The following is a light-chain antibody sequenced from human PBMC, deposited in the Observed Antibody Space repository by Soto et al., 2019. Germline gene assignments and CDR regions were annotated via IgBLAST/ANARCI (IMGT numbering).Light chain of an antibody. CDR2: GAS. Sequence: EIRMTQFPATLSASPGGGATLSCRASQSVSNNYLAWYQQKPGQAPRLLIYGASNRATGIPDRFSASGSGTDFTLTISDVQPEDFALYYCHQRQSWPRTFGQGTKVDI. J-gene: IGKJ1*01. CDR1: QSVSNN. CDR3: HQRQSWPRT. V-gene: IGKV3D-15*01.